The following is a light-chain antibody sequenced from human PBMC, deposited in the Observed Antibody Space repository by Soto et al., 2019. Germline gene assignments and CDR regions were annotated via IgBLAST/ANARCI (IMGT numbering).Light chain of an antibody. CDR2: GTS. V-gene: IGKV3-20*01. CDR1: QSVSSSY. Sequence: EIVLTQSPGTLSLSPGERATLSCRASQSVSSSYLAWYQQKPGQAPRLLIYGTSSRATGIPDRFSGSGSGTDFTRTSSSLEPEDFAVYYCQQYGSAGYTFGQGTKLEIK. J-gene: IGKJ2*01. CDR3: QQYGSAGYT.